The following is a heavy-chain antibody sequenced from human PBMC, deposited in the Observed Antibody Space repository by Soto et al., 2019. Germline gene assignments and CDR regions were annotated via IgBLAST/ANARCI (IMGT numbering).Heavy chain of an antibody. CDR1: GFILNRYG. Sequence: PGGSLGLSCAASGFILNRYGMHWVRQVPGKGMEWVADIWYDGSNKNYADSVKGRFTISRDNSKNTLSLQMNSLTAEHTAVYYCAIGPGRPPLRNYGMAVWGKGTRSTLSA. J-gene: IGHJ6*04. CDR2: IWYDGSNK. CDR3: AIGPGRPPLRNYGMAV. V-gene: IGHV3-33*01.